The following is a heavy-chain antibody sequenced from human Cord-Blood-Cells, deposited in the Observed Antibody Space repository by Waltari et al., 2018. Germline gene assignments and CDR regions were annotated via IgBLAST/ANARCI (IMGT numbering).Heavy chain of an antibody. CDR1: GGSFSSYA. CDR3: ARGDDILTGYYMY. D-gene: IGHD3-9*01. Sequence: QVQLVQSGAEVKKPGSSVKVSCKASGGSFSSYAISWVRQAPGQGLEWMGGIIPIFSKANYGQKFQGRVTITAEQSTTTAYMELSSLRSEDTAVYYCARGDDILTGYYMYWGQGTRVTVSS. V-gene: IGHV1-69*01. CDR2: IIPIFSKA. J-gene: IGHJ4*02.